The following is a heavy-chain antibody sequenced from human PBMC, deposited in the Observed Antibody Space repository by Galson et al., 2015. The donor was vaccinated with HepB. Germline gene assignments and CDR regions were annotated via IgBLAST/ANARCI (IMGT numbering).Heavy chain of an antibody. CDR3: ARDVRYAFEM. J-gene: IGHJ3*02. D-gene: IGHD3-10*02. CDR1: GYTFTRNG. Sequence: SVKVSCKASGYTFTRNGISWVRQAPGQGLEWMGWISTNSGNTYYAQKFQDRLIMTTERSTSTAYMELRSLTSDDTAFYYCARDVRYAFEMWGKGQWSPSL. V-gene: IGHV1-18*01. CDR2: ISTNSGNT.